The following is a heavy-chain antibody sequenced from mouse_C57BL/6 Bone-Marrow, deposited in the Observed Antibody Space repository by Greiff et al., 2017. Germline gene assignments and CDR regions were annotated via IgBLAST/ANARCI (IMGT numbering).Heavy chain of an antibody. J-gene: IGHJ2*01. V-gene: IGHV5-9-1*02. CDR3: TRSLLRGFDY. CDR1: GFTFSSYA. CDR2: ISSGGDYL. Sequence: EVMLVESGEGLVKPGGSLKLSCAASGFTFSSYALSWVRPTPEKRLEWVAYISSGGDYLSYADTVKGRFTISRDNARNTLYLQMSSLKSEDTAMYYCTRSLLRGFDYWGQGTTLTVSS. D-gene: IGHD1-1*01.